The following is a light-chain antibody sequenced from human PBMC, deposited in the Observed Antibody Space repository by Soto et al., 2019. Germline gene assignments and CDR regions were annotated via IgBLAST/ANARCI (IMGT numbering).Light chain of an antibody. CDR2: DTT. V-gene: IGLV7-46*01. Sequence: HAVVTQEPSLTVSPGGTVTLTCGSSTGAVTNGHYPYWFQQKPGQAPRTLIYDTTNRHSWTPARFSGSLLGGKAALTLSGAQPEDEAEYYCLLSSNGPYVLGTGTKVTV. J-gene: IGLJ1*01. CDR3: LLSSNGPYV. CDR1: TGAVTNGHY.